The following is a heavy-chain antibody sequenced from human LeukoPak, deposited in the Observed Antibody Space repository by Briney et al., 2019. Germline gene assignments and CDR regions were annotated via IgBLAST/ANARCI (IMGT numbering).Heavy chain of an antibody. CDR2: ISGSGSDI. D-gene: IGHD1-26*01. Sequence: GGSLRLSCVVSGFSFSNSYMTWIRQTPGKGLESLAYISGSGSDIYYADSVKGRFTITRDNSKNTLYLQMNSLRLEDMAVYYCAKPSGSGVDYWGRGTRVTVSS. J-gene: IGHJ4*02. V-gene: IGHV3-11*04. CDR1: GFSFSNSY. CDR3: AKPSGSGVDY.